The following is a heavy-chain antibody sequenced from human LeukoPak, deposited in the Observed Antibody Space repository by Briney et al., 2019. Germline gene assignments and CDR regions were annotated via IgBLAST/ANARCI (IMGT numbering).Heavy chain of an antibody. V-gene: IGHV4-34*01. CDR3: AGVPYYYYYYMDV. J-gene: IGHJ6*03. CDR1: GGSFSGYY. CDR2: INHSGST. D-gene: IGHD3-10*01. Sequence: SETLSLTCAVYGGSFSGYYWSWIRQPPGKGLEWIGEINHSGSTNYNPSLKSRVTISVDTSKNQFSLKLSSVTAADTAVYYCAGVPYYYYYYMDVWGKGTTVTVSS.